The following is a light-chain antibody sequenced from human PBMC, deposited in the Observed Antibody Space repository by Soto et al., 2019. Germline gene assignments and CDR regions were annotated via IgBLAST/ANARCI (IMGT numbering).Light chain of an antibody. J-gene: IGKJ1*01. CDR3: QKYNNWPWT. CDR2: GAS. Sequence: EIVMTQSPATLSVSPGERATLSCRASQSVGSNLAWYQQKPGQAPRLLIYGASTRATGIPVRFSGSGSGTEFTLTISSLQSEDFAVYYCQKYNNWPWTFGQGTKVDIK. V-gene: IGKV3-15*01. CDR1: QSVGSN.